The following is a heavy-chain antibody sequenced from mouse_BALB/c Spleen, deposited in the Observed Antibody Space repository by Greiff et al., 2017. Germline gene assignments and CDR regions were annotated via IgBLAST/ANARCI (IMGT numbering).Heavy chain of an antibody. V-gene: IGHV1-87*01. CDR2: IYPGDGDT. Sequence: VQLQQSGAELARPGASVKLSCKASGYTFTSYWMQWVKQRPGQGLEWIGAIYPGDGDTRYTQKFKGKATLTADKSSSTAYMQLSSLASEDSAVYYVASGIYYGYGFAYWGQGTLVTVSA. J-gene: IGHJ3*01. D-gene: IGHD2-2*01. CDR3: ASGIYYGYGFAY. CDR1: GYTFTSYW.